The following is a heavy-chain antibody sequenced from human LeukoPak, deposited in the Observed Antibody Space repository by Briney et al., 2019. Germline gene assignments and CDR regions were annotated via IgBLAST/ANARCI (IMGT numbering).Heavy chain of an antibody. J-gene: IGHJ4*02. CDR3: ARGYHSSALGFDY. CDR2: INYSGST. D-gene: IGHD3-22*01. CDR1: GGSISSYY. Sequence: SETLSLTCTVSGGSISSYYWSWLRQPPGKGLEWIGYINYSGSTNYNPSLKSRVTILVDTSKNQFSLKLNSVTAADTAVYYCARGYHSSALGFDYWGQGTLVTVSS. V-gene: IGHV4-59*01.